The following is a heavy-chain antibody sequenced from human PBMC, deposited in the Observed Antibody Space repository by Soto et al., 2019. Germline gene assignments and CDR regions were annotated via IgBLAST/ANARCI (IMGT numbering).Heavy chain of an antibody. V-gene: IGHV4-61*01. CDR3: ARDQNYYGSGSGDYYYYGMDV. CDR1: GGSVSSGSYY. D-gene: IGHD3-10*01. J-gene: IGHJ6*02. Sequence: QVQLQESGPGLVKPSETLSLTCTVSGGSVSSGSYYWSWIRQPPGKGLEWIGYIYYSGSTNYNPHLRSRVTISVEPSKNRFSLNLSSVTAADTAVYYCARDQNYYGSGSGDYYYYGMDVWGQGTTVTVSS. CDR2: IYYSGST.